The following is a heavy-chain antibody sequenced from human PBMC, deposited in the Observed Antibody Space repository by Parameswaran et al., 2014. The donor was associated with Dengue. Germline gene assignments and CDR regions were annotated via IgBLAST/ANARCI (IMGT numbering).Heavy chain of an antibody. V-gene: IGHV3-23*01. J-gene: IGHJ6*03. CDR3: AKGGNYYYYMDV. CDR2: ISVSGGST. Sequence: WIRQPPGKGLEWVSAISVSGGSTYYADSVKGRFTISRDNSRNTLHLQVNSLRAEDTAVYYCAKGGNYYYYMDVWGKGTTVTVSS.